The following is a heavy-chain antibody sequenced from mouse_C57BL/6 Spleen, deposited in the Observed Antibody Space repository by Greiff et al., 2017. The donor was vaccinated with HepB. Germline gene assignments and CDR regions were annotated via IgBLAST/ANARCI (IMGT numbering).Heavy chain of an antibody. CDR3: ARDKNWDVFAY. V-gene: IGHV1-22*01. Sequence: EVQLQQSGPELVKPGASVKMSCKASGYTFTDYNMHWVKQSPGKSLEWIGYINPNNGGTSYNQKFKGKATLTVNKSSSKAYMELRSLTSEDSAVDYCARDKNWDVFAYWGQGTLVTVSA. D-gene: IGHD4-1*01. J-gene: IGHJ3*01. CDR2: INPNNGGT. CDR1: GYTFTDYN.